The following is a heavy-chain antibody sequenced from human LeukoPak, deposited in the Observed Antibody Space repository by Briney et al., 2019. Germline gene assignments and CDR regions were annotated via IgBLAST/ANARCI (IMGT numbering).Heavy chain of an antibody. V-gene: IGHV3-49*04. CDR2: IRSKAYRGTT. CDR3: SRGPIQLWVHNGVDV. D-gene: IGHD5-18*01. CDR1: GFNFGDHA. Sequence: GGSLRLSCTTSGFNFGDHAMTWVRQAPGKGLEWVGFIRSKAYRGTTEYAASVKGRFTISRDDSKSVVYLQMNSLKGEDTAVYYCSRGPIQLWVHNGVDVWGQGTTVTVSS. J-gene: IGHJ6*02.